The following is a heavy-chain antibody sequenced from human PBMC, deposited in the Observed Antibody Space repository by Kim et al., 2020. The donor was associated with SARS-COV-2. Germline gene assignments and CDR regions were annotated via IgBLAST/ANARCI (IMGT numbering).Heavy chain of an antibody. CDR1: GGTFSSYA. V-gene: IGHV1-69*13. D-gene: IGHD1-26*01. Sequence: SVKVSCKASGGTFSSYAISWVRQAPGQGLEWMGGIIPIFGTANYAQKFQGRVTITADESTSTAYMELSSLRSEDTAVYYCAREEGGINRDGYFDYWGQGTLVTVSS. J-gene: IGHJ4*02. CDR2: IIPIFGTA. CDR3: AREEGGINRDGYFDY.